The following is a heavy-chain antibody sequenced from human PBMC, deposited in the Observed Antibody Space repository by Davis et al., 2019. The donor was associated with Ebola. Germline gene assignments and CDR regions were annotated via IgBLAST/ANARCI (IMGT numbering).Heavy chain of an antibody. CDR1: GFTFSSYA. Sequence: PGGSLRLSCAASGFTFSSYAMSWVRQAPGKGLEWVSAISGSGGSTYYADSVKGRFTISRDNSKNTLYLQMNSLRAEDTAEYYCANTRGYIVVIPAAGYMDVWGKGTTVTVSS. CDR2: ISGSGGST. D-gene: IGHD2-2*01. V-gene: IGHV3-23*01. J-gene: IGHJ6*03. CDR3: ANTRGYIVVIPAAGYMDV.